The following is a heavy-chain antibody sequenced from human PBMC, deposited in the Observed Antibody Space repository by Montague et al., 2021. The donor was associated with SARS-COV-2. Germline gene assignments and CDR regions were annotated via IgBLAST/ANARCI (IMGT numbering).Heavy chain of an antibody. Sequence: SETLSLTCTVSGGSISSSSHYWGWIRQPPGKGLEWIGSIYYSGSTYYNPSLWSRITMSVDTAKNQFSLRLTSVTAADTAVYYCAHRGGLGAIWGQGTLVTVSS. CDR2: IYYSGST. J-gene: IGHJ1*01. CDR3: AHRGGLGAI. D-gene: IGHD3-10*01. CDR1: GGSISSSSHY. V-gene: IGHV4-39*01.